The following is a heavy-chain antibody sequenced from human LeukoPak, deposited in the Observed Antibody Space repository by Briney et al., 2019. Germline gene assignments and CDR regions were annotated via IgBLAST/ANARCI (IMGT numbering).Heavy chain of an antibody. V-gene: IGHV4-34*01. CDR2: INHSGST. CDR1: GGSFSGYY. Sequence: SETLSLTCAVYGGSFSGYYWSWIRQPPGKGLEWIGEINHSGSTNYNPSLKSRVTISVDTSKNQFSLKLSSVTAADTAVYYCARGRRPPVRMGTYYDILTGHTFDYWGQGTLVTVSS. D-gene: IGHD3-9*01. CDR3: ARGRRPPVRMGTYYDILTGHTFDY. J-gene: IGHJ4*02.